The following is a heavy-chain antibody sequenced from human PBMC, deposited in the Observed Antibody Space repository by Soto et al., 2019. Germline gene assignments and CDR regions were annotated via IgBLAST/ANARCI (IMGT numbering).Heavy chain of an antibody. CDR1: GFTFSSYG. CDR2: ISYDGSNK. Sequence: PGGSLRLSCAASGFTFSSYGMHWVRQAPGKGLEWVAVISYDGSNKYYADSVKGRFTISRDYSKNTLYLQMNSLGAEDTAVYYCRVVVPADTTSFDYWGQGTLVTVSS. V-gene: IGHV3-30*03. J-gene: IGHJ4*02. D-gene: IGHD2-15*01. CDR3: RVVVPADTTSFDY.